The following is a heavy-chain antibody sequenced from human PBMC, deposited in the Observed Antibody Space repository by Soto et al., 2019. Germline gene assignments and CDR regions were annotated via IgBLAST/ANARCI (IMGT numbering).Heavy chain of an antibody. CDR3: AASCVACGGFNYYGMDV. Sequence: QVQLQESGPGLVKPSQTLSLTCTVSGGSISSGGYYWSWIRQHPGKGLEWIGYIYYSGSTYYNPSLKRRFTISVDTSKNQFSLKLSSVTAADTAVYYCAASCVACGGFNYYGMDVWGQGTTVTVSS. CDR2: IYYSGST. D-gene: IGHD5-12*01. J-gene: IGHJ6*02. CDR1: GGSISSGGYY. V-gene: IGHV4-31*03.